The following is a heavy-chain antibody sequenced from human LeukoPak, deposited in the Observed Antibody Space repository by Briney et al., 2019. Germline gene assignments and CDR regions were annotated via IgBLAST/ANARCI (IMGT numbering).Heavy chain of an antibody. Sequence: GESLKISCKGSGYSFTSYWIGWVRQMPGKGLEWMGIIYPGDSDTRYSPSFQGQVTISADKSISTAYLQWSSLKASDTAMYYCARVYYDFWSGYYHYYYYHMDVWGKGTTVTVSS. J-gene: IGHJ6*03. D-gene: IGHD3-3*01. CDR3: ARVYYDFWSGYYHYYYYHMDV. V-gene: IGHV5-51*01. CDR1: GYSFTSYW. CDR2: IYPGDSDT.